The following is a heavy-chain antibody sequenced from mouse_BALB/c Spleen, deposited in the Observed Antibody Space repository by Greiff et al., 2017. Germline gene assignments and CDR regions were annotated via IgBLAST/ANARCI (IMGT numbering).Heavy chain of an antibody. CDR3: ARDYYRYGVDY. D-gene: IGHD2-14*01. V-gene: IGHV2-9*02. CDR2: IWAGGST. J-gene: IGHJ4*01. Sequence: VQGVESGPGLVAPSQSLSITCTVSGFSLTSYGVHWVRRPPGKGLEWLGVIWAGGSTNYNSALMSRLSISKDNSKSQVFLKMNSLQTDDTAMYYCARDYYRYGVDYWGQGTSVTVSS. CDR1: GFSLTSYG.